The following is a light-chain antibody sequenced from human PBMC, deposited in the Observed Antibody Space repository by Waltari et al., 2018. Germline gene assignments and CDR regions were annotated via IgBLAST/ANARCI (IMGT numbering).Light chain of an antibody. CDR1: SGHSSNV. Sequence: QLVLTQSPSVSASLGASVKLTCTLSSGHSSNVIAWHQQQPEKGPRFLMKVNSDGSQSKGDKIPDRFSGSSSGAEHYLTISSLQSEDEADYYCQTGGHGTWVFGGGTKLTVL. J-gene: IGLJ3*02. V-gene: IGLV4-69*01. CDR3: QTGGHGTWV. CDR2: VNSDGSQ.